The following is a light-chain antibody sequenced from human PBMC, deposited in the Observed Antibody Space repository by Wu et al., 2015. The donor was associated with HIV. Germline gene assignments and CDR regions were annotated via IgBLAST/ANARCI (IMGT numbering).Light chain of an antibody. CDR1: QSLSASY. V-gene: IGKV3-20*01. CDR2: YAS. J-gene: IGKJ5*01. Sequence: EIVLTQSPGTLSLSPGERATLSCRASQSLSASYLAWYQQKPGQAPRLLIHYASSRATGIPDRFSGNGSGTDFTLTISRLEPEDFAVYSCQQYGSSPLTFGQGTRLEIK. CDR3: QQYGSSPLT.